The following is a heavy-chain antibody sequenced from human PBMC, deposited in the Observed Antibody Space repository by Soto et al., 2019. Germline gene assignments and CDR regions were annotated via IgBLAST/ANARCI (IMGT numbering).Heavy chain of an antibody. V-gene: IGHV3-23*01. CDR3: ATGRYCSSAACRAAE. J-gene: IGHJ4*02. D-gene: IGHD2-2*01. CDR1: GFTFSNSA. CDR2: ITVSSDYT. Sequence: GGSLRLSCAASGFTFSNSAMLWVRQAPGKGLEWVSAITVSSDYTRYTDSVEGRFTISRDNSKNTLFLQMNSLRAEDTALYYCATGRYCSSAACRAAEWGQGILVTVS.